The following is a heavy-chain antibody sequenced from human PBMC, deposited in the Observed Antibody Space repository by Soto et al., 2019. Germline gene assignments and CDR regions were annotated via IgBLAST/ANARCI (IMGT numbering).Heavy chain of an antibody. Sequence: LRLSCAASGFTFSSYGMHWVRQAPGKGLEWVAVISYDGSNKYYADSVKGRFTISRDNSKNTLYLQMNSLRAEDTAVYYCAKGFMIVVVITAFDYWGQGTLVTVSS. CDR2: ISYDGSNK. CDR1: GFTFSSYG. V-gene: IGHV3-30*18. CDR3: AKGFMIVVVITAFDY. D-gene: IGHD3-22*01. J-gene: IGHJ4*02.